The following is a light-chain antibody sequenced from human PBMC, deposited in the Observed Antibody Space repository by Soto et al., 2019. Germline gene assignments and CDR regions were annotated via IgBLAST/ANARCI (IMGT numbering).Light chain of an antibody. J-gene: IGKJ3*01. V-gene: IGKV3-20*01. CDR1: QSVSSSY. CDR3: QQYGSSPFT. Sequence: EIVLTQSPGTLSLSPGERATLSCRASQSVSSSYLAWYQQKPGQAPRLLIYCASSRATGIPDRFSGSGSGKDFPLTISRLEPEDFAVYYCQQYGSSPFTFGPGTKVDIK. CDR2: CAS.